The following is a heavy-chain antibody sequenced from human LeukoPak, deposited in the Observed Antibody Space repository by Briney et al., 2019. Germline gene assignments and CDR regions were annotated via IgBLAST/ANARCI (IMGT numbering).Heavy chain of an antibody. Sequence: GASVKVSCKASGGTFSSYAISWVRQAPGQGLEWMGGIIPIFGTANYAQKFQGRVTITADESTSTAYMELSSLRSEDTAVYYCARDMRYSSSPRAHAFDIWGQGTMVTVSS. J-gene: IGHJ3*02. V-gene: IGHV1-69*13. CDR3: ARDMRYSSSPRAHAFDI. CDR2: IIPIFGTA. CDR1: GGTFSSYA. D-gene: IGHD6-6*01.